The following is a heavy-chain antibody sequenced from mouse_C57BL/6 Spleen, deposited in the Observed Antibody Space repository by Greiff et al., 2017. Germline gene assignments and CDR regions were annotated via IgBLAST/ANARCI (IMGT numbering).Heavy chain of an antibody. J-gene: IGHJ1*03. D-gene: IGHD2-2*01. V-gene: IGHV5-17*01. CDR3: AMGGLTYWYFDV. CDR2: ISSGSSTI. CDR1: GFTFSDYG. Sequence: EVKVVESGGGLVKPGGSLKLSCAASGFTFSDYGMHWVRQAPEKGLEWVAYISSGSSTIYYADTVKGRFTISREHAKNTLFLQMTSLRSEDTAMDYCAMGGLTYWYFDVWGTGTTVTVSS.